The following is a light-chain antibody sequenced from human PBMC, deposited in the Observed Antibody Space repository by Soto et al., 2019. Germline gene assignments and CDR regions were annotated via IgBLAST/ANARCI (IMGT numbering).Light chain of an antibody. CDR2: GAS. CDR1: QSLSSD. Sequence: EIVMTQSPATLSVSPWERATLSCRASQSLSSDLAWYQQKPGQAPRLLIYGASTRATGVPARFSGSRSGTEFTLTINSLQSEDFAVYYCQRYNNWPLTFGGGTKVDIK. J-gene: IGKJ4*01. CDR3: QRYNNWPLT. V-gene: IGKV3-15*01.